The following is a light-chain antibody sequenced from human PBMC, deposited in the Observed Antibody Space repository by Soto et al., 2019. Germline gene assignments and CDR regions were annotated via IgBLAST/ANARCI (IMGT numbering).Light chain of an antibody. V-gene: IGKV1-39*01. Sequence: DIQMTQSPSTLSASVGDRVTITCRASQSISSYLNWYQQKPGKAPKLLIYAASSLESRVPSRFSGSGSGTDFNFTISSLQFDDLATYYCQQTYNTPRTFGQGTKV. CDR1: QSISSY. J-gene: IGKJ2*01. CDR2: AAS. CDR3: QQTYNTPRT.